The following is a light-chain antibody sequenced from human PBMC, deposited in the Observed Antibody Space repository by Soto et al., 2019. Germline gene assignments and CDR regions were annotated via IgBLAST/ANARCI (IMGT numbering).Light chain of an antibody. CDR2: AAS. CDR3: QQSYGTPLT. J-gene: IGKJ4*01. V-gene: IGKV1-39*01. CDR1: QSISNY. Sequence: DMVMTQSPSSLSASVGDRVTITCRASQSISNYLNWYQHKPGKVPKLLIYAASSLQSGVPKRFSGSGSGTDFTLTINSLQPEDFATYYCQQSYGTPLTFGGGTKIEIK.